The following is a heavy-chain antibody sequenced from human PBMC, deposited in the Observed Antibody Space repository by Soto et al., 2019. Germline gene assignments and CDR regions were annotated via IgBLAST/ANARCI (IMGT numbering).Heavy chain of an antibody. CDR3: ARGPTDYDFWSGYWSGYYYYYGMDV. CDR2: VSAYNGNT. D-gene: IGHD3-3*01. V-gene: IGHV1-18*01. CDR1: GFPFSRYG. Sequence: GPGEVSWKASGFPFSRYGISWVRQAPGPGLEWVGWVSAYNGNTNYAQKLQGRVTMTTDTSTSTAYMELRSLRSDDTAVYYCARGPTDYDFWSGYWSGYYYYYGMDVWGQGTTVTVSS. J-gene: IGHJ6*02.